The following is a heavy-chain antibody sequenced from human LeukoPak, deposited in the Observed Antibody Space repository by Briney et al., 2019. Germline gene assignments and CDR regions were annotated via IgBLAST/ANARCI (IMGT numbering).Heavy chain of an antibody. J-gene: IGHJ4*02. CDR1: GGSISSGGYS. V-gene: IGHV4-30-2*01. D-gene: IGHD1-26*01. CDR3: ARRLLWGSGSYYDY. CDR2: IYHSGST. Sequence: SETLSLTCTVSGGSISSGGYSWSWIRQPPGKGLEWIGYIYHSGSTYYNPSLKSRVTISVDRSKNQFSLKLSSVTAADTAVYYCARRLLWGSGSYYDYWGQGTLVTVSS.